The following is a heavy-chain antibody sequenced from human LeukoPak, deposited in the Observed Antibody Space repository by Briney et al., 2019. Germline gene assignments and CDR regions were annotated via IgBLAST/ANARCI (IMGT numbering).Heavy chain of an antibody. J-gene: IGHJ4*02. CDR3: AREGDQWGLAPDYYFDY. CDR1: GFTFSSNY. V-gene: IGHV3-66*02. CDR2: LYSDGST. Sequence: GGSLRLSCAASGFTFSSNYMSWVRQAPGKGLEWVSVLYSDGSTYYADSVKGRFTISRDNSKNTPYLQMSSLRAEDTAVYYCAREGDQWGLAPDYYFDYWGQGTLVTVSS. D-gene: IGHD3/OR15-3a*01.